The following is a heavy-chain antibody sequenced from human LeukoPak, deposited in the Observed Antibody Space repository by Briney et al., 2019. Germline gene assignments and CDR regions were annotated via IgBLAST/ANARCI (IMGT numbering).Heavy chain of an antibody. CDR1: GGSFSGYY. Sequence: ETSETLSLTCAVYGGSFSGYYWSWIRQPPGKGLEWIGEINHSGSTNYNPSLKSRVTISVDKSKNQFSLKLSSVTAADTAVYYCASILDCSGGSCHDAFDIWGQGTMVTVSS. V-gene: IGHV4-34*01. J-gene: IGHJ3*02. CDR2: INHSGST. CDR3: ASILDCSGGSCHDAFDI. D-gene: IGHD2-15*01.